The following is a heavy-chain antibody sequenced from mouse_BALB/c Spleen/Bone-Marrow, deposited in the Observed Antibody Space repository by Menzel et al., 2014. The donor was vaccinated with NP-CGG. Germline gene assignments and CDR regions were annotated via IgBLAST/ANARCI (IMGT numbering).Heavy chain of an antibody. CDR2: ISYSGST. Sequence: VQLQQSGPGLVRPSQSLSLTCTVTGYSITSDYAWNWIRQFPGNKLEWMGYISYSGSTSYNPSLKSRISITRDTSKNQFFLQLNSVTTEDTATYYCASGVYYYGAFYYAMDYWGQGTSVTVSS. V-gene: IGHV3-2*02. CDR3: ASGVYYYGAFYYAMDY. J-gene: IGHJ4*01. D-gene: IGHD1-1*01. CDR1: GYSITSDYA.